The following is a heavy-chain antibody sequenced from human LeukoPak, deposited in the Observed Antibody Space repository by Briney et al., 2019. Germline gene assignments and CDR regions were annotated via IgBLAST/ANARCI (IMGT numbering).Heavy chain of an antibody. V-gene: IGHV4-34*01. CDR1: GGSFSGYY. CDR3: ARVNYDFWSGYYTGIKTRSWFDP. J-gene: IGHJ5*02. D-gene: IGHD3-3*01. Sequence: SETLSLTCAVYGGSFSGYYWSWIRQPPGKGLEWIGEINHSGSTNYNPSLKSRVTISVDTSKNQFSLKLSSVTAADTAVYYCARVNYDFWSGYYTGIKTRSWFDPWGQGTLVTVSS. CDR2: INHSGST.